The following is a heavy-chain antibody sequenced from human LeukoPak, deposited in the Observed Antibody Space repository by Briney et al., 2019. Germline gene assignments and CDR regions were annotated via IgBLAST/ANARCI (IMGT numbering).Heavy chain of an antibody. CDR2: MNPNSGNT. CDR3: GRGRRLGYYDFWSGLGHDAFDI. J-gene: IGHJ3*02. CDR1: GYTFTSYD. Sequence: ASVKVSCKASGYTFTSYDINWVRQATGQGLEWMGWMNPNSGNTGYSQKFQGRVTITRNTSISTAYMELSSLRSEDTAVYYCGRGRRLGYYDFWSGLGHDAFDIWGQGTMVTVSS. D-gene: IGHD3-3*01. V-gene: IGHV1-8*03.